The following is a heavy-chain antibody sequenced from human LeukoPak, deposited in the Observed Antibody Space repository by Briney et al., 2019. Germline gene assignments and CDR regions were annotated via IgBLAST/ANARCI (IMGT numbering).Heavy chain of an antibody. V-gene: IGHV3-15*01. CDR1: GFRFDAFT. Sequence: GGSLRLSCIASGFRFDAFTIGWVRQAPGKGLEWVARIKSETDGGTADYAAPVKGRFTISRDDSKHTLYLQMNSLQTEDTGVYYCTTRLNRDGFHWAYDYWGQGTLVTVSS. D-gene: IGHD5-24*01. J-gene: IGHJ4*02. CDR2: IKSETDGGTA. CDR3: TTRLNRDGFHWAYDY.